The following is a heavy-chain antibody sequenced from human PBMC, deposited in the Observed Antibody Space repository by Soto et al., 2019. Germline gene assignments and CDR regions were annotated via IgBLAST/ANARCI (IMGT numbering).Heavy chain of an antibody. CDR1: GFSISDYW. Sequence: EVQMVESGGGLVQPGGSLRLSCAASGFSISDYWMSWVRQAPGKGLEWVGNINEDGSEENYVDSVKGRFTISRDNARNSFYLQMNSLRVEDTAVYYCCHTWVGGQGTLVTVSS. J-gene: IGHJ4*02. CDR2: INEDGSEE. D-gene: IGHD1-26*01. V-gene: IGHV3-7*01. CDR3: CHTWV.